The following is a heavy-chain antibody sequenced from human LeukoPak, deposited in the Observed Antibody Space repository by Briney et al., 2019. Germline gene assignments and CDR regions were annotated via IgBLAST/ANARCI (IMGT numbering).Heavy chain of an antibody. CDR3: AREQTLGARGFDY. D-gene: IGHD1-26*01. Sequence: GGSLRLSCAASGLTFSNYGMHWVRQAPGKGLEWVAVIWYDGSNKYYGDSVKGRFTIPRDNSKNTLYLQMNSLRAEDTAVYYCAREQTLGARGFDYWGQGILVTVSS. CDR1: GLTFSNYG. V-gene: IGHV3-33*01. J-gene: IGHJ4*02. CDR2: IWYDGSNK.